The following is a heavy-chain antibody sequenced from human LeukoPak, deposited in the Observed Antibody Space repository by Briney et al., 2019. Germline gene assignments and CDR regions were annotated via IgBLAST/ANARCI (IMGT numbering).Heavy chain of an antibody. D-gene: IGHD6-6*01. V-gene: IGHV3-30-3*01. J-gene: IGHJ4*02. CDR3: ARDHLDPSFASYSSSSGTFDY. CDR2: ISYDGSNK. Sequence: GGSLRLSCAASGFTFSSYAMHWVRQAPGKGLEWVAVISYDGSNKYYADSVKGRFTISRDNSKNTLYLQMNSLRAEDTAVYYCARDHLDPSFASYSSSSGTFDYWGQGTLVTVSS. CDR1: GFTFSSYA.